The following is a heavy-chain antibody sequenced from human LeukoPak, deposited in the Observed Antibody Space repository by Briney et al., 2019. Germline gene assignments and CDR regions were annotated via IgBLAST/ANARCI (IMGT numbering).Heavy chain of an antibody. D-gene: IGHD3-3*01. V-gene: IGHV4-59*08. CDR3: ARGVIIQLFDY. J-gene: IGHJ4*02. CDR2: IYYSGST. CDR1: GGSISSYY. Sequence: PSETLSLTCTVSGGSISSYYWSWIRQPPGKGLEWIGYIYYSGSTNYNPSLKSRVTISVDTSKNQFSLKLSSVTAADTAVYYCARGVIIQLFDYWGQGTLVTVSS.